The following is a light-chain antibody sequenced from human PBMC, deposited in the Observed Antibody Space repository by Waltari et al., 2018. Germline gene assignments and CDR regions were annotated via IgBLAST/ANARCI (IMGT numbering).Light chain of an antibody. V-gene: IGLV4-69*01. J-gene: IGLJ3*02. CDR2: VNSDGSH. CDR1: SAHSSYA. CDR3: QTGGFGIWV. Sequence: QLMLTQSPSASASLGASVRLTCTLSSAHSSYAVAWHQQQPEKGPRYLMKVNSDGSHTKGDGIPDRFSGSSSGAERYLTISSLQSEDEADYYCQTGGFGIWVFGGGTKLTVL.